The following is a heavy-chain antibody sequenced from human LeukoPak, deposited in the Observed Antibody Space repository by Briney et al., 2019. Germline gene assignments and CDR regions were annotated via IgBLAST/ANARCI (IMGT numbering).Heavy chain of an antibody. CDR1: GFTFSTYW. V-gene: IGHV3-74*01. CDR3: ARQQLDFFDV. Sequence: GGSLRLSCAASGFTFSTYWMHWVRQAPGTGLVRVSRINSDGSSTTYADSVKGRFTISRENAKNTLSLQMNSLRAEDTPVYYCARQQLDFFDVWGPGTMVTVSS. J-gene: IGHJ3*01. CDR2: INSDGSST. D-gene: IGHD6-13*01.